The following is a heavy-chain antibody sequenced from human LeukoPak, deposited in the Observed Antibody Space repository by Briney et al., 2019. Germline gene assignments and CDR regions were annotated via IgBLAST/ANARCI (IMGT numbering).Heavy chain of an antibody. CDR1: GFTFSSYS. Sequence: KPGGSLRLSCAASGFTFSSYSMNWVRQAPGKGLEWVSSISSSSSYIYYADSVKDRFTISRDNAKNSLYLQMNSLRAEDTAVYYCARDLSIVGATNGYWGQGTLVTVSS. D-gene: IGHD1-26*01. CDR2: ISSSSSYI. CDR3: ARDLSIVGATNGY. J-gene: IGHJ4*02. V-gene: IGHV3-21*01.